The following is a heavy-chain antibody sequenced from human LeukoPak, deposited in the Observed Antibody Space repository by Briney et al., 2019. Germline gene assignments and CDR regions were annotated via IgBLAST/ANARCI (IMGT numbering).Heavy chain of an antibody. D-gene: IGHD3-22*01. J-gene: IGHJ4*02. CDR3: TRESSHYYDSSGYDY. V-gene: IGHV3-49*04. Sequence: PGGSLRLSCTASGFTFGDYAMSWVRQAPGKGLEWVGFIRSKAYGGTTEYAASMKGRFTISRDDSKSIAYLQMNSLKTEDTTVYYCTRESSHYYDSSGYDYWGQGTLVTVSS. CDR2: IRSKAYGGTT. CDR1: GFTFGDYA.